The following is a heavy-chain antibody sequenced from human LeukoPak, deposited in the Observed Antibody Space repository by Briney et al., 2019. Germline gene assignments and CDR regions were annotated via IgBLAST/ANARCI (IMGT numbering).Heavy chain of an antibody. Sequence: GASVKVSCKASGGTFSSYAISWVRQAPGQGLEWMGGIIPIFGTANYAQKFQGRVTITADESTSTAYMELSSLRSEDTAVYYCARDQPNDYGDYRPGYYYYYMDVWGKGTTVTISS. CDR3: ARDQPNDYGDYRPGYYYYYMDV. V-gene: IGHV1-69*13. CDR2: IIPIFGTA. J-gene: IGHJ6*03. D-gene: IGHD4-17*01. CDR1: GGTFSSYA.